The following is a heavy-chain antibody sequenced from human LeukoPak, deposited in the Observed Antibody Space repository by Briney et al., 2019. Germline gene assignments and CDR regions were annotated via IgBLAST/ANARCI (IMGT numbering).Heavy chain of an antibody. D-gene: IGHD2-21*02. Sequence: GGSLRLSCAASGFTFSSYAMSWVRQAPGKGLEWVSAISGSGGSTYYADSVKGRFTISRDNSKNTLYLQMNSLRAEDTAVYYCAKLEHIVVVTAISSPDYWGQGTLVTVSS. V-gene: IGHV3-23*01. J-gene: IGHJ4*02. CDR1: GFTFSSYA. CDR2: ISGSGGST. CDR3: AKLEHIVVVTAISSPDY.